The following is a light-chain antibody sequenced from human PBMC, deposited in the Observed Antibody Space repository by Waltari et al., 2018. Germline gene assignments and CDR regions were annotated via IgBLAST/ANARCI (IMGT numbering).Light chain of an antibody. CDR1: QSISSW. V-gene: IGKV1-5*03. CDR3: QQYNSYAQYT. Sequence: DIQMTQSPSTLSASVGDRVTITCRASQSISSWLAWYQQKQGKAPKLLIYKASSLESGVPSRFSGSGAGTEFTLTISRLQPDDFAAYYCQQYNSYAQYTFGQGTKLEIK. J-gene: IGKJ2*01. CDR2: KAS.